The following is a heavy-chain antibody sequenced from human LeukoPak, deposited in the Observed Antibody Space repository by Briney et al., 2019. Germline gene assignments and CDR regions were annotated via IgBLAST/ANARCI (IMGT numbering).Heavy chain of an antibody. D-gene: IGHD2-2*03. CDR1: GDTFSIYA. V-gene: IGHV1-69*04. Sequence: SVKVSCKASGDTFSIYAISWVRQAPGQGLEWMGRIIPMLGIANYAQKLQGRVTITADTSTSTAYMELSSLRSEDTAVYYCASGNGYCSSTSCYALGYYFDYWGQGTLVTVSS. CDR2: IIPMLGIA. CDR3: ASGNGYCSSTSCYALGYYFDY. J-gene: IGHJ4*02.